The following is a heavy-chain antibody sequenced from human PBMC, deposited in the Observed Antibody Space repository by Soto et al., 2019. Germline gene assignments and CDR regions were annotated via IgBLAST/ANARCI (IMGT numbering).Heavy chain of an antibody. J-gene: IGHJ4*02. V-gene: IGHV3-30*18. D-gene: IGHD6-19*01. CDR3: AKDWSSGWYDY. CDR2: ISYDGSNK. Sequence: QVQLVESGGGVVQPGRSLRLSCAASGFTFSSYGMHWVRQAPAKGLVRVAVISYDGSNKDYADSMKGRFTIARDNCKNALCLQMNSLRAEDTDVYYCAKDWSSGWYDYWGQGTLVAVSS. CDR1: GFTFSSYG.